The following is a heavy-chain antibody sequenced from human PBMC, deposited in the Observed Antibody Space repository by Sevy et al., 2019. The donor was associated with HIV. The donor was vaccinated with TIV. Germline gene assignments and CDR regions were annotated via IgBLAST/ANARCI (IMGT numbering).Heavy chain of an antibody. CDR2: ISYDGSNK. Sequence: GGSLRLSCAASHYTFSSYTMHWVRQAPGKGLEWVALISYDGSNKNYADSVKGRFTISRDNSKNTRSLQMNSLRAEDTAVYYSARDQQDSGGNLRTGWFDPWGQGTLVTVSS. V-gene: IGHV3-30-3*01. CDR1: HYTFSSYT. J-gene: IGHJ5*02. D-gene: IGHD4-4*01. CDR3: ARDQQDSGGNLRTGWFDP.